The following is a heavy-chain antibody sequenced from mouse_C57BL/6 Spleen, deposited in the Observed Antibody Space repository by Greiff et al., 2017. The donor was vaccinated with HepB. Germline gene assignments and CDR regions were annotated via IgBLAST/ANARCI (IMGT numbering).Heavy chain of an antibody. D-gene: IGHD2-5*01. CDR2: IYPGDGDT. J-gene: IGHJ1*03. V-gene: IGHV1-80*01. CDR1: GYAFSSYW. CDR3: ARKGYSNDWYFDV. Sequence: VQLQQSGAELVKPGASVKISCKASGYAFSSYWMNWVKQRPGKGLEWIGQIYPGDGDTNYNGKFKGKATLTADKSSSTAYMQLSSLTSEDSAVYFCARKGYSNDWYFDVWGTGTTVTVSS.